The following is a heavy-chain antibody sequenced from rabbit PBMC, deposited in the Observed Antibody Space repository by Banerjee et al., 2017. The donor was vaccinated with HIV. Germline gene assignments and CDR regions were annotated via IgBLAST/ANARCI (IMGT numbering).Heavy chain of an antibody. CDR3: ARDLAGVIGWNFNL. J-gene: IGHJ4*01. CDR2: IYTGSSGST. Sequence: QEQLEESGGDLVKPGASLTLTCTASGFSFSSTHYISWVRQAPGKGLEWIACIYTGSSGSTYYARWAKGRFTISKTSSTTVTLKLNSLTAADTATYFCARDLAGVIGWNFNLWGPGTLVTVS. V-gene: IGHV1S45*01. CDR1: GFSFSSTHY. D-gene: IGHD4-1*01.